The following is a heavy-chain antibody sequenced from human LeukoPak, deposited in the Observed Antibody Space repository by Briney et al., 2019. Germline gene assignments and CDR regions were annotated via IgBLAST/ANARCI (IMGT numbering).Heavy chain of an antibody. CDR3: ARGGGGYDILTGYYNVGSFDY. CDR1: GYTFTGYY. D-gene: IGHD3-9*01. V-gene: IGHV1-2*02. Sequence: ASVKVSCKASGYTFTGYYMHWVRQAPGQGLEWMGWINPNSGGTNYAQKFQGRVTMTRDTSISTAYMELSRLRSDDTAVYYCARGGGGYDILTGYYNVGSFDYWGQGTLVTVSS. J-gene: IGHJ4*02. CDR2: INPNSGGT.